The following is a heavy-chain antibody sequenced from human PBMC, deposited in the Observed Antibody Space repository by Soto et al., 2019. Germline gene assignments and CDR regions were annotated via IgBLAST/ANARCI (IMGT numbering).Heavy chain of an antibody. CDR3: STVAGYYDYVWGDG. Sequence: EVQLVESGGGLVKPGGSLRLSCAASGFTFSNAWMSWVRQAPGKGLEWVGRIKSKTDGGTTDYAAPVKGRFTISRDDSKNTLYLQMSSLKTEDTAVYYCSTVAGYYDYVWGDGWGQRTLVTVSS. CDR2: IKSKTDGGTT. J-gene: IGHJ4*02. V-gene: IGHV3-15*01. D-gene: IGHD3-16*01. CDR1: GFTFSNAW.